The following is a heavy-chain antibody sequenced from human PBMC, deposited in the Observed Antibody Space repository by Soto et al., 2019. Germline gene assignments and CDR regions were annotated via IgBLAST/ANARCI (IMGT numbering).Heavy chain of an antibody. Sequence: EVQLVESGGGLVQPGRSLRLYCAASGFTFDDYAMHWVRQAPGKGLEWVSGISWNSGSIGYADSVKGRFTISRDNAKNSLYLKMNSLRAEDTAWYYCAKGSMVRGAIWGWFDPWGQGTLVTVSS. J-gene: IGHJ5*02. V-gene: IGHV3-9*01. D-gene: IGHD3-10*01. CDR3: AKGSMVRGAIWGWFDP. CDR2: ISWNSGSI. CDR1: GFTFDDYA.